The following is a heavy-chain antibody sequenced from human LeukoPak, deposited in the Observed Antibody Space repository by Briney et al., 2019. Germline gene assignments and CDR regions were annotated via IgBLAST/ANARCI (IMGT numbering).Heavy chain of an antibody. CDR2: IYSTGST. V-gene: IGHV4-59*13. J-gene: IGHJ5*02. CDR3: VREIAAGSLTP. CDR1: GGFISGYY. Sequence: SETLSLTCSVSGGFISGYYWTWIRQPPGKRLEWLGYIYSTGSTNYNPSLKSRIAISVDTSKNQFYLNLTSVSAADTAVYFCVREIAAGSLTPWGQGTLVTVSS. D-gene: IGHD6-13*01.